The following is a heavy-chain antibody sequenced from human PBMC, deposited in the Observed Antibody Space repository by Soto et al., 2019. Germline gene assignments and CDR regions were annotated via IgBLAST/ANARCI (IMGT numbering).Heavy chain of an antibody. D-gene: IGHD3-3*01. V-gene: IGHV1-2*02. CDR1: GYTFTGYY. Sequence: ASVKVSFKASGYTFTGYYMHWVRQAPGQGLEWMGWINPNSGGTNYAQKFQGRVTMTRDTSISTAYMELSRLRSDDTAVYYCARGAYEGFLEWLPLPYYYGMDVWGQGTTVTVSS. CDR2: INPNSGGT. CDR3: ARGAYEGFLEWLPLPYYYGMDV. J-gene: IGHJ6*02.